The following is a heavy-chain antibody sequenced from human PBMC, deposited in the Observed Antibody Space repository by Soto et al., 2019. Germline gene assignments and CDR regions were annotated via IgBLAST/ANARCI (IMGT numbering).Heavy chain of an antibody. Sequence: GASVKVSCKASGYTFTSYGISWVRQAPGQGLEWMGWISAYDGNTNYAQRLQVRVTMTTDTSTSTAYMELRSLRSDDTAVYYCARDSGVGHFDYWGQGTLVTVSS. CDR3: ARDSGVGHFDY. CDR2: ISAYDGNT. V-gene: IGHV1-18*01. J-gene: IGHJ4*02. D-gene: IGHD5-12*01. CDR1: GYTFTSYG.